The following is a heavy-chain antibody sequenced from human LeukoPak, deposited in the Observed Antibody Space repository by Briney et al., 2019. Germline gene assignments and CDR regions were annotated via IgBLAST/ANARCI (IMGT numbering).Heavy chain of an antibody. CDR3: TRDSSSWYWYFQH. CDR1: GFTFGDYA. J-gene: IGHJ1*01. CDR2: IRSKAYGGTT. D-gene: IGHD6-13*01. V-gene: IGHV3-49*04. Sequence: PGGSLRLSCTASGFTFGDYAMSWVRQAPGKGLEWVGFIRSKAYGGTTEYAASVKGRFTISRDDSKSIAYLQMNSLKTEDTAVYYCTRDSSSWYWYFQHWGQGTLVTVSS.